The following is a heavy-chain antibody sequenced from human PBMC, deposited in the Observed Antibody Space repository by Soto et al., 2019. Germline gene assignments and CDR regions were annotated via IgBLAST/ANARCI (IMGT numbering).Heavy chain of an antibody. J-gene: IGHJ5*02. CDR3: ARLLA. CDR1: GFTFTDYW. V-gene: IGHV3-7*01. Sequence: EVHLVESGGGLVQPGGSLRLSCAASGFTFTDYWMSWVRQVPGKGLEWVANIRPDGRERYYVYSVKGRFTISRDNAKSSVYLQMNSLRAEDTAVYYCARLLAWGQGALVTVSS. CDR2: IRPDGRER.